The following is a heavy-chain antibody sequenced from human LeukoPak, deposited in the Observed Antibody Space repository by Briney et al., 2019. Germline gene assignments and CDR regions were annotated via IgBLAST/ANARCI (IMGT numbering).Heavy chain of an antibody. CDR1: GYTFSTYS. J-gene: IGHJ4*02. CDR2: ISTGRRTM. CDR3: AREDVGLDC. D-gene: IGHD1-26*01. Sequence: GGSLRLSCAASGYTFSTYSMNWVRQAPGKGLEWVSYISTGRRTMYYADSVKGRFTISRDNAKNSLYLQMSSLRDEDTAMYYCAREDVGLDCWGQGTLVTVSS. V-gene: IGHV3-48*02.